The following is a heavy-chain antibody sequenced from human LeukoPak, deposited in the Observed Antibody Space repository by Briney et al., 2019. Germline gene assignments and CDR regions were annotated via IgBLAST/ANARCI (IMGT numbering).Heavy chain of an antibody. D-gene: IGHD1-1*01. J-gene: IGHJ4*02. CDR3: ARSDLPGTVDY. CDR1: GFTFSSYW. Sequence: GGSLRLSCAASGFTFSSYWMHWVRQAPGKGLVWVSRINSDGSSTSYADSGKGRFPISRDNGKNTLYLQMNSLRTEDPAVYYCARSDLPGTVDYWGQGTLVTVSS. CDR2: INSDGSST. V-gene: IGHV3-74*01.